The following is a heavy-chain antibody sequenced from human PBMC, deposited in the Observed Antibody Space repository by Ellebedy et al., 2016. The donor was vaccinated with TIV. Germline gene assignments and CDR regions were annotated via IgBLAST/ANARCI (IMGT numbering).Heavy chain of an antibody. CDR1: GFTFSSYA. CDR3: ARGGGSGAVKYGLDY. CDR2: ISNTGSRT. J-gene: IGHJ4*02. Sequence: GESLKISCAASGFTFSSYAMSWVRQAPGKGLEWVSTISNTGSRTYYADSVEGRFIISRDNSKNTLYLQMNSLRDEDTAVYYCARGGGSGAVKYGLDYGGQGTLVTVSS. D-gene: IGHD3-3*01. V-gene: IGHV3-23*01.